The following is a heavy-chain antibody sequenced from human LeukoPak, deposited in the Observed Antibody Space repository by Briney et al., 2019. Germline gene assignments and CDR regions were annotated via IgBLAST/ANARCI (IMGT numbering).Heavy chain of an antibody. Sequence: GGSLRLSCAASGFTFSSYAMHWVRQAPGKGLEWVAVISYDGSNKYYADSVKGRFTISRDNSKNTLYLQMNSLRAEDTAVYYCANDMKGPPYYGILTGYRNTYYYYGMDVWGQGTTVTVSS. J-gene: IGHJ6*02. CDR2: ISYDGSNK. D-gene: IGHD3-9*01. CDR3: ANDMKGPPYYGILTGYRNTYYYYGMDV. CDR1: GFTFSSYA. V-gene: IGHV3-30-3*02.